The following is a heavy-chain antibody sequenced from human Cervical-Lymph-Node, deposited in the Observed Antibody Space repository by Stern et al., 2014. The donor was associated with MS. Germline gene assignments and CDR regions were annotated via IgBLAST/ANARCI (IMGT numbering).Heavy chain of an antibody. J-gene: IGHJ4*02. CDR2: IDWDDDK. D-gene: IGHD3-3*01. CDR3: ARSPPYYEFWNDYYYFDY. V-gene: IGHV2-70*04. Sequence: QVTFKESGPALVKPTQTLTLTCTFSGFSLSTSGMRVSWIRQPPGKALEWLASIDWDDDKCYSTSLKTRLTISKDTSKNQVVLTMTNMDPVDTATYYCARSPPYYEFWNDYYYFDYWGQGTLVAVSS. CDR1: GFSLSTSGMR.